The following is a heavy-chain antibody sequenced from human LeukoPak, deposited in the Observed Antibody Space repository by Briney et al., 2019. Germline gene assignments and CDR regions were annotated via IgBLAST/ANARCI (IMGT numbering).Heavy chain of an antibody. D-gene: IGHD6-6*01. J-gene: IGHJ2*01. Sequence: PSGTLSLTCAVSGGSISSSNWWSWVRQPPGKGLEWIGEIYHSGSTNYNPSLKSRVTISVDTSKNQFSLKLSSVTAADTAVYYCARGTAARRGYFDLWGRGTLVTVSS. CDR2: IYHSGST. V-gene: IGHV4-4*02. CDR3: ARGTAARRGYFDL. CDR1: GGSISSSNW.